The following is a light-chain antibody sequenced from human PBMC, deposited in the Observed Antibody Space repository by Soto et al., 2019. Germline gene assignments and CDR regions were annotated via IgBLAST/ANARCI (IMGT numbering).Light chain of an antibody. CDR3: QSYDSSLSSV. CDR1: SSNIGAGYD. V-gene: IGLV1-40*01. CDR2: DTI. Sequence: QSVLTQPPSVSGAPGQRVGISCTGSSSNIGAGYDVHWYQQLPGTAPKLLIYDTINRPSGVPDRFSGSKSGTSASLAITGLQAEDEADYYCQSYDSSLSSVFGGGTKVTVL. J-gene: IGLJ3*02.